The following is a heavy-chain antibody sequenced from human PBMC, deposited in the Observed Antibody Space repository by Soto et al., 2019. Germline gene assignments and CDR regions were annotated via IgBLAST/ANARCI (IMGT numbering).Heavy chain of an antibody. CDR3: ARRAETNGWNGFGADKYYFDF. CDR1: GYTFTSYD. Sequence: QVQLVQSGAEVRKPGASVKVSCEASGYTFTSYDIYWVRQATGQGLEWMGWMNPNTGNSGYAQKFQGRVTMTSDTSISTAPMELSSLRSEDTAVYYCARRAETNGWNGFGADKYYFDFWGQGTLVTVSS. D-gene: IGHD1-1*01. V-gene: IGHV1-8*01. J-gene: IGHJ4*02. CDR2: MNPNTGNS.